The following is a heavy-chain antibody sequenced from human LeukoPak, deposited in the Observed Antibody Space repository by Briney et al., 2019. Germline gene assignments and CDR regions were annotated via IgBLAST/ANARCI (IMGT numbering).Heavy chain of an antibody. CDR2: INQDGSEK. V-gene: IGHV3-7*04. CDR1: GFTFSSYW. D-gene: IGHD4-17*01. CDR3: ARYGALDY. J-gene: IGHJ4*02. Sequence: GGSLRLSCAASGFTFSSYWMSWVRQAPGKGLQWVANINQDGSEKYYVDSVKGRFTISRDNAKNSLYLQMKSLRTEDTAVYYCARYGALDYWGQGALVTVSS.